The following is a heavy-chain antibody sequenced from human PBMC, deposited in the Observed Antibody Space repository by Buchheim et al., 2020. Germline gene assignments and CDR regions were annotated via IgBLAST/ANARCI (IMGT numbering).Heavy chain of an antibody. CDR3: ARDANYYGSGSYYNPFDY. CDR1: GFTFSSYG. V-gene: IGHV3-33*01. D-gene: IGHD3-10*01. J-gene: IGHJ4*02. CDR2: IWYDGSNK. Sequence: QVQLVESGGGVVQPGRSLRLSCAASGFTFSSYGMHWVRQAPGKGLEWVAVIWYDGSNKCYADSVKGRFTISRDNSKNTLYLQMNSLRAEDTAVYYCARDANYYGSGSYYNPFDYWGQGTL.